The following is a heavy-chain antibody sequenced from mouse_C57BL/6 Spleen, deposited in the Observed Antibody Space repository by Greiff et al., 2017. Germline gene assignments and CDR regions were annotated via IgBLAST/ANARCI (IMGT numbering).Heavy chain of an antibody. CDR1: GYTFTDYY. Sequence: VQLQQSGPELVKPGASVKISCKASGYTFTDYYMNWVKQSPGKSLEWIGDINPNNGGTSYNQKFKGKATLTVDKASMTAYMELRRLTSEDSAVYYCALYDGPWDWGQGTTLTVSS. D-gene: IGHD2-3*01. V-gene: IGHV1-26*01. J-gene: IGHJ2*01. CDR3: ALYDGPWD. CDR2: INPNNGGT.